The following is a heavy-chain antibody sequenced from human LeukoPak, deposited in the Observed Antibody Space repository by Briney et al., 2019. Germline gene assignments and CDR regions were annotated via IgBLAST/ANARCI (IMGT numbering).Heavy chain of an antibody. Sequence: PSETLSLTCTVSSDFFSSVTDYWAWIRQPPGKGLEWIASGDYSGGTHYNPSLESRVAISADMSKNQISLKLSSVTAADTAVYYCARVYDSSGPEVYFDYWGQGTLVTVSS. CDR2: GDYSGGT. CDR3: ARVYDSSGPEVYFDY. D-gene: IGHD3-22*01. CDR1: SDFFSSVTDY. J-gene: IGHJ4*02. V-gene: IGHV4-39*07.